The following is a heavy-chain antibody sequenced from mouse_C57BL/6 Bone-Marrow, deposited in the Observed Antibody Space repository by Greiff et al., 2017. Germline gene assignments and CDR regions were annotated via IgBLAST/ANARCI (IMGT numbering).Heavy chain of an antibody. CDR2: INPSNGGT. J-gene: IGHJ2*01. D-gene: IGHD1-1*01. CDR1: GYTFTSYW. Sequence: QVHVKQPGTELVKPGASVKLSCKASGYTFTSYWMHWVKQRPGQGLEWIGNINPSNGGTNYNEKFKSKATLTVDKSSSTAYMQLSSLTSEDSAVYYCAREGSSPFYFDYWGQGTTLTVAS. CDR3: AREGSSPFYFDY. V-gene: IGHV1-53*01.